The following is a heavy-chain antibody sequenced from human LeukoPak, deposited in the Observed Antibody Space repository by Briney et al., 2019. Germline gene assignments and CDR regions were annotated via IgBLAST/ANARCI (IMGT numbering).Heavy chain of an antibody. D-gene: IGHD6-13*01. CDR2: FYYSGST. Sequence: PSETLSLTCTVSGGSISSSNYYWGWIRQPPGKGLEWIGSFYYSGSTYYSPSLKSRVTISVDTSKKQFSLKLSSVTAADTAVYYCATRIAAAGNYFDYWGQGTLVTVSS. V-gene: IGHV4-39*01. CDR1: GGSISSSNYY. CDR3: ATRIAAAGNYFDY. J-gene: IGHJ4*02.